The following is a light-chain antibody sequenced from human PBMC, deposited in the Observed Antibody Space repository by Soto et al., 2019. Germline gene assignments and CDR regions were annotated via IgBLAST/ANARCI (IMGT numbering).Light chain of an antibody. CDR3: SSYTSSSTLV. CDR1: SSDVGGYNY. Sequence: QSALTQPASVSGSPGQSITISCTGTSSDVGGYNYVSWHQQHPGKAPKLMIYEVSNRPPGVSNRFSGSKSGNTASLTISGLQAEDEADYYCSSYTSSSTLVFGTGTKVTVL. J-gene: IGLJ1*01. CDR2: EVS. V-gene: IGLV2-14*01.